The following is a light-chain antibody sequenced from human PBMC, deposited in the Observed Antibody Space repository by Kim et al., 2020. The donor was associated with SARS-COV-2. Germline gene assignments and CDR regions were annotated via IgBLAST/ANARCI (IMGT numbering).Light chain of an antibody. CDR2: AAS. J-gene: IGKJ1*01. V-gene: IGKV1-8*01. CDR3: QQYYSYPPT. Sequence: ASTGDRVTITCRASQGISSYLAWYQQKPGKAPKLLIYAASTLQSGVPSRFSGGGSGTDFTLTISCLQSEDFATYYCQQYYSYPPTFGQGTKVDIK. CDR1: QGISSY.